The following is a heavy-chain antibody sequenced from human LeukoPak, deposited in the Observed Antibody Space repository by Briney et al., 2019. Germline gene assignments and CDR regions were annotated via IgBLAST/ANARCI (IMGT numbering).Heavy chain of an antibody. Sequence: SETLSLTCAVYGGSFSGYYWSWIRQPPGKGLEWIGEINHSGSTNYNPSLKSRVTISVDTSKNQFSLKLSSVTAADTAVYYCARGIVVPAVYWGNYYYYMDVWGKGTTVTVSS. CDR2: INHSGST. CDR3: ARGIVVPAVYWGNYYYYMDV. V-gene: IGHV4-34*01. J-gene: IGHJ6*03. D-gene: IGHD2-2*01. CDR1: GGSFSGYY.